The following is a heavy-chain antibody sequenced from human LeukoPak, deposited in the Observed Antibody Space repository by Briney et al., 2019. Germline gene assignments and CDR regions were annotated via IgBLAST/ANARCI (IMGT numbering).Heavy chain of an antibody. CDR2: INPNSGGT. CDR1: GYTFTGYY. Sequence: GASVKVSCKASGYTFTGYYMHWVRQAPGQGLEWMGRINPNSGGTNYAQKFQGRVTMTRDTSISTAYMELSRLRSDDTAVYYCARGQLESYYDSSGYYYNGYWGQGTLVTVSS. CDR3: ARGQLESYYDSSGYYYNGY. D-gene: IGHD3-22*01. J-gene: IGHJ4*02. V-gene: IGHV1-2*06.